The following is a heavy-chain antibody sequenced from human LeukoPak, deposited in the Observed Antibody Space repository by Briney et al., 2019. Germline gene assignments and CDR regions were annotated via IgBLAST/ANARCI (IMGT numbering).Heavy chain of an antibody. CDR3: ARDDLVVVPAAKDYYYYGMDV. CDR1: GFTFSSYA. D-gene: IGHD2-2*01. J-gene: IGHJ6*04. Sequence: GRSLRLSCVASGFTFSSYAMHWVRQAPGKGLEWVAVISYDGSNKYYADSVKGRFTISRDNSKNTLYLQMNSLRAEDTAVYYCARDDLVVVPAAKDYYYYGMDVWGKGTTVTVSS. V-gene: IGHV3-30*04. CDR2: ISYDGSNK.